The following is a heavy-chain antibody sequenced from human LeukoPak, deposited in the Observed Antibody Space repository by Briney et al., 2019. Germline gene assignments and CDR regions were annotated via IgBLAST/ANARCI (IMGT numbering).Heavy chain of an antibody. CDR2: SNDSGGT. Sequence: SETLSLTCAVYGGTFSGYYWSWIRQPPGKRLEWVGESNDSGGTNYNPSLKSRVTISADKSKNQVSLKLSSVTAADTAVYYCARTMTMVRGVTKFDYWGQGTLVTVSS. CDR1: GGTFSGYY. D-gene: IGHD3-10*01. CDR3: ARTMTMVRGVTKFDY. V-gene: IGHV4-34*01. J-gene: IGHJ4*02.